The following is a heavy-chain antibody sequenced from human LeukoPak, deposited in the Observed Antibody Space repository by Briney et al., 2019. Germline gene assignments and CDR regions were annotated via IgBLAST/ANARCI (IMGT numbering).Heavy chain of an antibody. Sequence: SQTLSLTCAISEDSVSRKSAGWNWIRQSPSRGLEWLGRIYYRSTWYSDFLTSRITISPDTYKNQFSLQLNSVTPEDTAVYYCARDHGRDGYNFDYWGQGTLVTVSS. V-gene: IGHV6-1*01. CDR2: IYYRSTWYS. J-gene: IGHJ4*02. D-gene: IGHD5-24*01. CDR3: ARDHGRDGYNFDY. CDR1: EDSVSRKSAG.